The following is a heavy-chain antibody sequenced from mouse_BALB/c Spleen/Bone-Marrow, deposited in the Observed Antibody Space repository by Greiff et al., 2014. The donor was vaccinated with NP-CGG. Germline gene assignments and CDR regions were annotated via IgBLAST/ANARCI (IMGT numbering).Heavy chain of an antibody. D-gene: IGHD1-1*01. CDR2: ISGGGSYT. CDR3: ARSFGSSYWYFDV. Sequence: VQLKVSVGGLVKPGGSLKLSRAASGFTFSSYGMSWVRQTPVKRLEWVATISGGGSYTYFSDSVKGRFTISRDNAKNNLNLQMSSLRSEDTALYYCARSFGSSYWYFDVWGAGTTVTVSS. J-gene: IGHJ1*01. CDR1: GFTFSSYG. V-gene: IGHV5-9-2*01.